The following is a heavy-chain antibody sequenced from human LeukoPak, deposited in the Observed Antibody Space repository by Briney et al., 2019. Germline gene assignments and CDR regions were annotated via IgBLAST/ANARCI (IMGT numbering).Heavy chain of an antibody. J-gene: IGHJ5*02. CDR2: FSAYNGNT. Sequence: ASVKVSCKASGYTFTSYGISWVRQAPGQGLEWMGWFSAYNGNTNYAQKLQGRVTMTTHTSTSTAYMELRSLRYDDTAVYYCARGSIVVVPAAIRWFDPWGQGTPVTVSS. V-gene: IGHV1-18*01. CDR1: GYTFTSYG. CDR3: ARGSIVVVPAAIRWFDP. D-gene: IGHD2-2*02.